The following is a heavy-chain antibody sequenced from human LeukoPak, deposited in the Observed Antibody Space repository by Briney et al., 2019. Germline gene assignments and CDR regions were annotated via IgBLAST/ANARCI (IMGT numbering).Heavy chain of an antibody. CDR1: GFTFSSYA. V-gene: IGHV3-23*01. J-gene: IGHJ5*02. D-gene: IGHD3-16*01. Sequence: PGGSLGLSCAASGFTFSSYAMSWVRQAPGKGLEWVSAISGSGGSTYYADSVKGRFTISRDNSKNTLYLQMNSLRAEDTAVYYCARLIRHTLGFDPWGQGTLVTVSS. CDR3: ARLIRHTLGFDP. CDR2: ISGSGGST.